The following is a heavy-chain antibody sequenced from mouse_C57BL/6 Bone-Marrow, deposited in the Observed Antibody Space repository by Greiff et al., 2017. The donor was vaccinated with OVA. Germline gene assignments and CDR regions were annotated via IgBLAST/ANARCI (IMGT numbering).Heavy chain of an antibody. V-gene: IGHV1-50*01. D-gene: IGHD1-1*01. CDR1: GYTFTSYW. CDR3: ARRAYYYCSSRY. CDR2: IDPSDSYT. J-gene: IGHJ2*01. Sequence: QVHVKQSGAELVKPGASVKLSCKASGYTFTSYWMQWVKQRPGQGLEWIGEIDPSDSYTNYNHQFKGKATLTVDTSYSTAYMQLSSLTAEDSAVYDGARRAYYYCSSRYWGQGTTLTVSS.